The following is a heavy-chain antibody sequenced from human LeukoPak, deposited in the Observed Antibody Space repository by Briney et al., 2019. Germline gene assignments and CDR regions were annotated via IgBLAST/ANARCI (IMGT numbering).Heavy chain of an antibody. Sequence: PGGSLRLSCAASGFTFSNYAMHWVRQAPGKGLEWVSLISSGGTYKYYADSVKGRFTISRDNSKNTLYLQLNSLRAEDTAVYYCARDSTYYYDSGSSGPHYFDNWGQGTLVTVSS. CDR1: GFTFSNYA. J-gene: IGHJ4*02. V-gene: IGHV3-30*01. D-gene: IGHD3-10*01. CDR3: ARDSTYYYDSGSSGPHYFDN. CDR2: ISSGGTYK.